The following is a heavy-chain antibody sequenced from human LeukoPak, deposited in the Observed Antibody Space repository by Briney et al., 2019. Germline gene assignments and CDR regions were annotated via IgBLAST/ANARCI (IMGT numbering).Heavy chain of an antibody. D-gene: IGHD3-10*01. J-gene: IGHJ4*02. V-gene: IGHV1-8*01. CDR1: GYTFTSYD. Sequence: ASVKVSCKASGYTFTSYDINWVRQATGQGLEWMGWMNPNSGNTGYAQKFQGRVTMTRDMSTSTVYMELSSLRSEDTAVYYCARGIPYLGESDYWGQGTLVTVSS. CDR2: MNPNSGNT. CDR3: ARGIPYLGESDY.